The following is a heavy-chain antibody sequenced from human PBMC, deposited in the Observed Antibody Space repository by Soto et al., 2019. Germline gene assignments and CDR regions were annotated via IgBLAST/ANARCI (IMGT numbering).Heavy chain of an antibody. J-gene: IGHJ4*02. CDR2: IWYDGSNK. D-gene: IGHD2-15*01. CDR1: GFTFSSYG. CDR3: ARERRRYCSGGSCSHSDY. V-gene: IGHV3-33*01. Sequence: QVQLVESGGGVVQPGRSLRLSCAASGFTFSSYGMHWVRQAPGKGLEWVAVIWYDGSNKYYVDSVKGRFTISRDNSKNTLYLQMNSLRAEDTAVYYCARERRRYCSGGSCSHSDYWGQGTLVTVSS.